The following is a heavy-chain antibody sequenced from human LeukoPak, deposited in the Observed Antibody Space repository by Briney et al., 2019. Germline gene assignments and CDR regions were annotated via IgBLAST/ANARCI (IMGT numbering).Heavy chain of an antibody. CDR2: ISGSGGST. J-gene: IGHJ3*02. CDR3: AKLGYCGGDCHLGAFDI. V-gene: IGHV3-23*01. D-gene: IGHD2-21*02. CDR1: EFTFSSYA. Sequence: AVASLRLSCAASEFTFSSYAMSWVGQAPGKGLDWVSAISGSGGSTYYADSVKGRFTIFRDNSKNTLYLQMNSLRAEDTAVYYCAKLGYCGGDCHLGAFDIWGQGTMVTVSS.